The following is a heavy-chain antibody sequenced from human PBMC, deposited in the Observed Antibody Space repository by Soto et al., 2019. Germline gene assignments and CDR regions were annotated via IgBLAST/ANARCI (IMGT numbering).Heavy chain of an antibody. CDR1: GGSISSYY. J-gene: IGHJ4*02. V-gene: IGHV4-59*08. Sequence: PSETLSLTCTVSGGSISSYYWSWIRQPPGKGLEWIGYIYYSGSTNYNPSLKSRVTISVDTSKNQFSLKLSSVTAADTAVYYCARQVGYCSSTSCPFDYSGQGTLVTVSS. CDR3: ARQVGYCSSTSCPFDY. CDR2: IYYSGST. D-gene: IGHD2-2*01.